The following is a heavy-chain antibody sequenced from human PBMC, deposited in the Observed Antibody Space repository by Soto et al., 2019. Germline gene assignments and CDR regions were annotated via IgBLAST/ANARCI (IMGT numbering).Heavy chain of an antibody. D-gene: IGHD6-13*01. Sequence: QVQLVQSGAEVKKPGASVKVSCKASGYTFTSYAMHWVRQAPGQRLEWMGWINAGNGNTKYSQKFQGRVTITRDTSASTAYMELSSLRSEDTAVYYCASSALRAYYSSIWYYFDYWGQGTLVTVSS. CDR3: ASSALRAYYSSIWYYFDY. V-gene: IGHV1-3*01. CDR1: GYTFTSYA. J-gene: IGHJ4*02. CDR2: INAGNGNT.